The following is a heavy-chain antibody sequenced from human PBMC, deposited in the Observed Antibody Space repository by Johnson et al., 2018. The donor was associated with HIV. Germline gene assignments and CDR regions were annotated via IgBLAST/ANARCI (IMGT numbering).Heavy chain of an antibody. CDR3: ARDALSSMIIVVPLFDI. V-gene: IGHV3-9*01. CDR1: GFTFDDYA. CDR2: ISWNSGSI. Sequence: VQLVESGGGLVQPGRSLRLSCAASGFTFDDYAMHWVRQAPGKGLEWVSGISWNSGSIGYADSVKGRFTISRDNAKNSLYLQMNSLRAEDTALYYCARDALSSMIIVVPLFDIWGQGTMVTVSS. D-gene: IGHD3-22*01. J-gene: IGHJ3*02.